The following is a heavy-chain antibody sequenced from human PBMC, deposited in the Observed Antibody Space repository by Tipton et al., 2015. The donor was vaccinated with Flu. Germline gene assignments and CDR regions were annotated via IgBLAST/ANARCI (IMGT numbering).Heavy chain of an antibody. Sequence: TLSLTCAVSGYSISSGYYWGWIRQPPGKGLEWIGSIYHSGSTYYNPSLKSRVTISVDTSKNQFSLKLSSVTAADTAVYYCARIKYYYAIDVWGQGTTVTVSS. CDR1: GYSISSGYY. V-gene: IGHV4-38-2*01. J-gene: IGHJ6*02. CDR2: IYHSGST. CDR3: ARIKYYYAIDV.